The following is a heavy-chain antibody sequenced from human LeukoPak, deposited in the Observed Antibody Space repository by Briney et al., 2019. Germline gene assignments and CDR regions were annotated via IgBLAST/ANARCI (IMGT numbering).Heavy chain of an antibody. CDR3: ARDRDSSGLRDFDL. CDR1: AGSINSYY. D-gene: IGHD3-22*01. CDR2: IYYSGNT. J-gene: IGHJ2*01. V-gene: IGHV4-59*01. Sequence: PSETLSLTCTVSAGSINSYYWSWIRQPPGKGLEWIGYIYYSGNTNYNPSLKSRASISIDTSKNQLSLQLSSVTAADTAVYYCARDRDSSGLRDFDLWGRGTLVTVSA.